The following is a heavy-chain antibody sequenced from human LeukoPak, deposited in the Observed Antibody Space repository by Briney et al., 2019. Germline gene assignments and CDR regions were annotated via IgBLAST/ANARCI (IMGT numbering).Heavy chain of an antibody. D-gene: IGHD1-26*01. V-gene: IGHV1-69*13. CDR1: GGTFSSYA. CDR2: IIPIFGTA. Sequence: ASVKVSCKASGGTFSSYAISWVRQAPGQGLEWMGGIIPIFGTANYAQKFQGRVTITADESTSTAYMELGSLRSEDTAVYYCARDSGSYYHYWGQGTLVTVSS. J-gene: IGHJ4*02. CDR3: ARDSGSYYHY.